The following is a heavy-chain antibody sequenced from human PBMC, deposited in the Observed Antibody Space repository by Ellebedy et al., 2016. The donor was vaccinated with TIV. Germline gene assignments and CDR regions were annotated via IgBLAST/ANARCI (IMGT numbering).Heavy chain of an antibody. Sequence: GGSLRLSXAASGFTFSSYSMNWVRQAPGKGLEWVSSISSSSSYIYYADSVKGRFTISRDNAKNSLYLQMNSLRAEDTAVYYCARGTSRILLWFGELLSWGQGTLVTVSS. CDR2: ISSSSSYI. CDR1: GFTFSSYS. V-gene: IGHV3-21*01. CDR3: ARGTSRILLWFGELLS. J-gene: IGHJ5*02. D-gene: IGHD3-10*01.